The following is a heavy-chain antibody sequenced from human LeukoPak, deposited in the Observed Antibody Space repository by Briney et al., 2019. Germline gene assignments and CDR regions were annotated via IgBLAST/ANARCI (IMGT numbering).Heavy chain of an antibody. Sequence: GGSLRLSCAASGFTFSTYGMHWVRQAPGKGLEWVAFIRYDGSNKYYADSVKGRFTISRDNSKNTLYLQMNSLRAEDTAVYYCAKGYNWNYLSDAFDIWGQGTMVTVSS. V-gene: IGHV3-30*02. CDR2: IRYDGSNK. J-gene: IGHJ3*02. CDR1: GFTFSTYG. D-gene: IGHD1-7*01. CDR3: AKGYNWNYLSDAFDI.